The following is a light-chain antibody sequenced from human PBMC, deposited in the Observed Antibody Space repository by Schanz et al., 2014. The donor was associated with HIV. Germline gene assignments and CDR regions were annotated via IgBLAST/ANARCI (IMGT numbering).Light chain of an antibody. CDR3: HQYGDSRGS. CDR1: QSVSSY. Sequence: EIVLTQSPGTLSLSPGERATLSCRASQSVSSYLDWYQQKRGQAPRLLIYGASSRATGIPDRFSGSGSGTDFTLTISRLEPEDFAVYYCHQYGDSRGSFGGGTKVEIK. J-gene: IGKJ4*01. V-gene: IGKV3-20*01. CDR2: GAS.